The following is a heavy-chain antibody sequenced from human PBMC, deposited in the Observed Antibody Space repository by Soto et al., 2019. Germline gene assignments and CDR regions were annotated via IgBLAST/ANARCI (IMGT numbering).Heavy chain of an antibody. Sequence: ASVKVSCKASGYTFSNYGIHWVRQAPGQRLEWMNLNNAGNGNTKYSHKFQGSVSLTMYTSASSVYMELSSLRSEDTAVYYCASCPQNCITTSPCCLFFDYWGQGTLVTVSS. V-gene: IGHV1-3*01. CDR3: ASCPQNCITTSPCCLFFDY. CDR2: NNAGNGNT. CDR1: GYTFSNYG. J-gene: IGHJ4*02. D-gene: IGHD2-2*01.